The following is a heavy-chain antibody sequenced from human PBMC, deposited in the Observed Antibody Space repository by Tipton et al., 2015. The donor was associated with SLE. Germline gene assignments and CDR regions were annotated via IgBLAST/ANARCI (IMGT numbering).Heavy chain of an antibody. D-gene: IGHD3-22*01. V-gene: IGHV1-69*18. CDR3: TYFDSSSHYF. Sequence: QLVQSGAEVKKPGSSVKVSCKASGDTFSSYAFSWVRQAPGQGLEWMGRIVPMFGTTNYAQKFQGRVTITADESTRTADMELSSLRSEDTAVFYCTYFDSSSHYFWGQGTLVTVSS. CDR2: IVPMFGTT. CDR1: GDTFSSYA. J-gene: IGHJ4*02.